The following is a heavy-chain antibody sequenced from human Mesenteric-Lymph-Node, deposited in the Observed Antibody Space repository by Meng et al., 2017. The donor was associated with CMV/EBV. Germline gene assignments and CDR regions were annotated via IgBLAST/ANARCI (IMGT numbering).Heavy chain of an antibody. J-gene: IGHJ4*02. CDR3: AGDLDYYYDSSGYYTFDY. Sequence: GGSLRLSCAASGFTFSSYSMNWVRQAPGKGLEWVSYISSSSSTIYYADSVKGRFTISRDNAKNSLYLQMNSLRAEDTAVYYCAGDLDYYYDSSGYYTFDYWGQGTLVTVSS. D-gene: IGHD3-22*01. CDR1: GFTFSSYS. V-gene: IGHV3-48*04. CDR2: ISSSSSTI.